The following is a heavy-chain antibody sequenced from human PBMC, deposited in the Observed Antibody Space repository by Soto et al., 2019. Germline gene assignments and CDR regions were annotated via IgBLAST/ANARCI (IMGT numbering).Heavy chain of an antibody. CDR3: ARVLPYERPHGYSLDY. D-gene: IGHD5-18*01. Sequence: GESLMLSCQCSGYAFPYYWIGWLRQVPGKGPGGMGVVYPADSETRYSPSFEGQVTFSADRSTNTAYVQWSRLKASDTAMFYCARVLPYERPHGYSLDYWGQGTLVTVSS. V-gene: IGHV5-51*01. J-gene: IGHJ4*02. CDR2: VYPADSET. CDR1: GYAFPYYW.